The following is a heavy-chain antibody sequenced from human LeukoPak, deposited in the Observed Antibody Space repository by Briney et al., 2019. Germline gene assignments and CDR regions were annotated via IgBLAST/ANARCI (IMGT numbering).Heavy chain of an antibody. V-gene: IGHV3-13*01. CDR3: ARVAKQRVGGVYYFDY. CDR2: IGTAGDT. Sequence: PGGSLRLSCAAPGCTFSDYDMHWVRQATGKGLEWISAIGTAGDTYYTGSVKGRFTISRENAKNSLYLQMNSLSAGDTAVYYCARVAKQRVGGVYYFDYWGQGTLVTVSS. D-gene: IGHD6-13*01. CDR1: GCTFSDYD. J-gene: IGHJ4*02.